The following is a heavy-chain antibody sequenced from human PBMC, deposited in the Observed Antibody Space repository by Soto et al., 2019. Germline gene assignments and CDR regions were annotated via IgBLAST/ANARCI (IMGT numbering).Heavy chain of an antibody. CDR3: ARDLRQGWLLKSSGAFDI. D-gene: IGHD2-15*01. CDR1: GFRVGAHY. V-gene: IGHV3-53*01. Sequence: GGSLRLSCAASGFRVGAHYMNWVRQAPGKGLEWVAVLSTGNNKNYYADSVKGRLTISRDNSKNTVYLQMSSLRVEDTALYYCARDLRQGWLLKSSGAFDIWGQGTMVTVSS. CDR2: LSTGNNK. J-gene: IGHJ3*02.